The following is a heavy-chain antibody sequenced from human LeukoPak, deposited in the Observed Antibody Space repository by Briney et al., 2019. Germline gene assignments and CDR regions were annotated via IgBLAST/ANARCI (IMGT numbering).Heavy chain of an antibody. V-gene: IGHV3-53*01. CDR2: IYSGGST. J-gene: IGHJ4*02. CDR1: WFTVSSNY. CDR3: ARVSSSSWHAQYYFDY. D-gene: IGHD6-13*01. Sequence: GGSLRLSCAASWFTVSSNYMSWVRQAPGKGLEWVSVIYSGGSTYYADSVKGRFTISRDNSKNTLYLQMNSLRAEDTAVYYCARVSSSSWHAQYYFDYWGQGTLVTVSS.